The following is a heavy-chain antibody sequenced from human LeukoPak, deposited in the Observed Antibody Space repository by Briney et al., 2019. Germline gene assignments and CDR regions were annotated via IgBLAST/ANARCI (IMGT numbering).Heavy chain of an antibody. CDR2: IYYSGST. CDR1: GGSISSYY. V-gene: IGHV4-59*01. D-gene: IGHD5-12*01. CDR3: ARAETWLRVPYYFDY. Sequence: SETLSLTCTVSGGSISSYYWSWIRQPPGKGLEWIGYIYYSGSTNYNPSLKSRVTISVDTSRNQFSLKLSSVTAADTAVYYCARAETWLRVPYYFDYWGQGTLVTVSS. J-gene: IGHJ4*02.